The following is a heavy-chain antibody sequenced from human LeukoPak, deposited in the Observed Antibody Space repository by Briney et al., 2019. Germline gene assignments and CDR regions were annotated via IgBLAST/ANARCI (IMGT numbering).Heavy chain of an antibody. Sequence: SVKVSCKASGGTFSSYTISWVRQAPGQGLEWMGRIIPILGIANYAQKFQGRVTITADKSTSTAYMELSSLRSEDTAVYYCARAEITFGGVIDSYFDYWGQGTLVTVSS. J-gene: IGHJ4*02. CDR3: ARAEITFGGVIDSYFDY. V-gene: IGHV1-69*02. CDR1: GGTFSSYT. D-gene: IGHD3-16*02. CDR2: IIPILGIA.